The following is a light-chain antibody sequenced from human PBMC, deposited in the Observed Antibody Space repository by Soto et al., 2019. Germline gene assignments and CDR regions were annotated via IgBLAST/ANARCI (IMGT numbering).Light chain of an antibody. CDR3: QQRSNWIT. J-gene: IGKJ5*01. CDR2: DAS. Sequence: EIVLTQSPATLSLSPGERATLSCRASQSVSTYLGWYQQKPGQAPRLLIYDASNRATGIPARFSGSGSGTDFTLTISSLEPEDFAVYYCQQRSNWITFGQGKRLEIK. CDR1: QSVSTY. V-gene: IGKV3-11*01.